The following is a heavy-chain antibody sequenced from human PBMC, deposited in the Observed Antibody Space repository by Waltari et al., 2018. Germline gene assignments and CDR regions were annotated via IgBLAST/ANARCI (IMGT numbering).Heavy chain of an antibody. CDR2: IIPDLGIA. J-gene: IGHJ4*02. CDR3: ARADHYYDSSGQFDY. CDR1: GGTFSSYT. Sequence: QVQLVQSGAEVKKPGSSVKVSCKASGGTFSSYTISWVRQAPGQGLEWMGRIIPDLGIANYAKKCQGRVTMTADKSTSTAYMELSSLRSEDTAVYYCARADHYYDSSGQFDYWGQGTLVIVSS. V-gene: IGHV1-69*02. D-gene: IGHD3-22*01.